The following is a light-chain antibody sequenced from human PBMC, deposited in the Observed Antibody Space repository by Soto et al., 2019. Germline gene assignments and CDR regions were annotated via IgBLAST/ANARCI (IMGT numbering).Light chain of an antibody. CDR2: EVS. J-gene: IGLJ1*01. CDR1: SSDVGGYNY. V-gene: IGLV2-14*01. Sequence: QSVLTQPASVSGSPGQSITISCTGTSSDVGGYNYVSWYQQHPGKAPKLMIYEVSNRPSGVSNRFSGSKPGNTASLTISGLQAEDEADYYCSSYTSSSTGVFGTGTKLTVL. CDR3: SSYTSSSTGV.